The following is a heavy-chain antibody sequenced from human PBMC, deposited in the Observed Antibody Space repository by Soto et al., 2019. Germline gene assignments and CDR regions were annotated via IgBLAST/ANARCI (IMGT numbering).Heavy chain of an antibody. CDR1: GGSISSGGYS. CDR3: ARIGRSYGGYAFDY. J-gene: IGHJ4*02. D-gene: IGHD5-12*01. CDR2: IYHSGST. V-gene: IGHV4-30-2*01. Sequence: SETLSLTCAVSGGSISSGGYSWSWIRQPPGKGLEWIGYIYHSGSTYYNPSLKSRVTISVDTSKNQFSLKLGSVTAADTAVYYCARIGRSYGGYAFDYWGQGTLVTVSS.